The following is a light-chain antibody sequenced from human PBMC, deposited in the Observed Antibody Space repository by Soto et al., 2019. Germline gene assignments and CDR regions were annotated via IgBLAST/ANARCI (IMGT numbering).Light chain of an antibody. CDR1: QSISSY. J-gene: IGKJ1*01. CDR2: AAS. V-gene: IGKV1-39*01. CDR3: QQSYXTPWT. Sequence: DIQMTQSPSSLSASVGDRVTITCRASQSISSYLNWYQQKPGKAPKLLIYAASSLQSGVPSRFSGSGSGTDFTLTISSLQPEXFXTYXXQQSYXTPWTFGQGTKVEIK.